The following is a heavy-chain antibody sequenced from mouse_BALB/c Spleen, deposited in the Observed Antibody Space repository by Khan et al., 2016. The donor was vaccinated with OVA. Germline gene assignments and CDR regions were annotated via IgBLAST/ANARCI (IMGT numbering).Heavy chain of an antibody. CDR1: GYSITSNYA. D-gene: IGHD1-1*01. J-gene: IGHJ4*01. CDR2: ISYSGNT. CDR3: ARGNYYGYAMDY. V-gene: IGHV3-2*02. Sequence: VQLQQSGPGLVKPSQSLSLTCTVTGYSITSNYAWNWIRQFPGNKLEWMGYISYSGNTNYNPSLKSRISITRDTSKNQFFLQLTSVTTEDTATDYCARGNYYGYAMDYWGQGTSITVSS.